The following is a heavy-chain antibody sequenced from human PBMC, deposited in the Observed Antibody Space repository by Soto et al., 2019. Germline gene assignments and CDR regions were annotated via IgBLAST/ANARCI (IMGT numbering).Heavy chain of an antibody. Sequence: SETLSLTCTASGSFSGYHWSWIRQPPGKGLEWIGEISQDEGTQYNPSLRSRVTISVDTSNNQFSLKLNSVTAADTALYYCAGGPDDAKLRNWGQGTLVTVSS. V-gene: IGHV4-34*01. CDR1: SGSFSGYH. J-gene: IGHJ4*02. CDR2: ISQDEGT. CDR3: AGGPDDAKLRN.